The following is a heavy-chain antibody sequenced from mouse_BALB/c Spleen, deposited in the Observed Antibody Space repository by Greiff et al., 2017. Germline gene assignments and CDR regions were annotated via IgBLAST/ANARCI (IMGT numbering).Heavy chain of an antibody. Sequence: EVKLVESGGGLVKPGGSLKLSCAASGFTFSSYAMSWVRQTPEKRLEWVASISSGGSTYYPDSVKGRFTISRDNARNILYLQMSSLRSEDTAMYYCARGLSYYGSSYVYAMDYWGQGTSVTVSS. J-gene: IGHJ4*01. V-gene: IGHV5-6-5*01. CDR3: ARGLSYYGSSYVYAMDY. D-gene: IGHD1-1*01. CDR1: GFTFSSYA. CDR2: ISSGGST.